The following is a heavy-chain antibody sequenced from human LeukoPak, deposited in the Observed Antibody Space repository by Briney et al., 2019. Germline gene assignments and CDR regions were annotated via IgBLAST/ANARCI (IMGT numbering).Heavy chain of an antibody. CDR3: ARRRAKVLDY. J-gene: IGHJ4*02. CDR1: GGSISSYY. D-gene: IGHD1-1*01. V-gene: IGHV4-59*08. CDR2: MYYSEIT. Sequence: SETLSLTCTVSGGSISSYYWSWIRQPPGKGLEWIGYMYYSEITNYNPSLKSRVTISVDTSKNQFSLKLSSVTAADTAVYYCARRRAKVLDYWGQGTLDTVSS.